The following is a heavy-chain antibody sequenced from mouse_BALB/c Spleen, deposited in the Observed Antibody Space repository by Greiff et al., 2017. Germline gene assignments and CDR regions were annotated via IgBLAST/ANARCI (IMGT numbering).Heavy chain of an antibody. J-gene: IGHJ2*01. CDR1: GFTFSSYA. CDR2: ISSGGSYT. D-gene: IGHD2-2*01. CDR3: ARVYGSYFDD. V-gene: IGHV5-9-4*01. Sequence: EVKVVESGGGLVKPGGSLKLSCAASGFTFSSYAMSWVRQSPEKRLEWVAEISSGGSYTYYPDTVTGRFTISRDNAKNTLYLEMSSLRSEDTAMYYCARVYGSYFDDWGQGTTLTVSS.